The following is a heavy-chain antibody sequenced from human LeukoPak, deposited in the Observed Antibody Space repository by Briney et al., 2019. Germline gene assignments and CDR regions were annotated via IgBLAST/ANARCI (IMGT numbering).Heavy chain of an antibody. CDR2: IYYSGST. J-gene: IGHJ4*02. D-gene: IGHD3-10*01. CDR1: GGSVSSGSYY. Sequence: SETLSLTCTVSGGSVSSGSYYWSWLRQPPGKGLEWIGYIYYSGSTNYNPSLKSRVTIPVDTSKNQFSLKLSSVTAADTAVYYCARDRDGEQLSYWGQGTLVTVSS. CDR3: ARDRDGEQLSY. V-gene: IGHV4-61*01.